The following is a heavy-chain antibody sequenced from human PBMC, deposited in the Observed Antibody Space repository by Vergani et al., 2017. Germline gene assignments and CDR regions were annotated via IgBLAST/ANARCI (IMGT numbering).Heavy chain of an antibody. Sequence: EVQLLESGGGSVQPGGSLRLSCAASGYTFTDYGITWVRQAPGRGLEWVSTIAAGGGATFYADSVKGRFTISRDNSKNILYLRLRTLRVDDSAIYYCVRKWLTNEEVDYWGQGTLVTVSS. J-gene: IGHJ4*02. CDR3: VRKWLTNEEVDY. CDR2: IAAGGGAT. CDR1: GYTFTDYG. D-gene: IGHD5-12*01. V-gene: IGHV3-23*01.